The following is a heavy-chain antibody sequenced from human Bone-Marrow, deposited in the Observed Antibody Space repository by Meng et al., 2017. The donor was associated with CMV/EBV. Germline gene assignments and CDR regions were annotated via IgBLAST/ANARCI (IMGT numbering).Heavy chain of an antibody. CDR2: ISSSSSYI. Sequence: GESLKISCAASGFTFSSYSMNWVRQAPGKGLEWVSSISSSSSYIYYADSVKGRFTISRDNSKNTLYLQMNSLRAEDTAVYYCARDGRRYYDSSGYYPSGMDVWGQGTTVTVSS. J-gene: IGHJ6*02. CDR3: ARDGRRYYDSSGYYPSGMDV. CDR1: GFTFSSYS. D-gene: IGHD3-22*01. V-gene: IGHV3-21*01.